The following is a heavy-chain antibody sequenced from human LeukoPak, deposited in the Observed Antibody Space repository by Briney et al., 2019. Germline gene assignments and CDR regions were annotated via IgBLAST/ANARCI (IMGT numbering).Heavy chain of an antibody. V-gene: IGHV4-59*12. J-gene: IGHJ4*02. CDR3: ARGVWAYYVDY. D-gene: IGHD7-27*01. CDR1: GGSFSFYY. CDR2: ISYSGNT. Sequence: SETLSLTCTVSGGSFSFYYWSWIRQPPGKGLEWIGYISYSGNTNYNPSLKSRVTMSVDTSKNQFSLKLSFVTAADTAVYYCARGVWAYYVDYWGQGTLVTVSS.